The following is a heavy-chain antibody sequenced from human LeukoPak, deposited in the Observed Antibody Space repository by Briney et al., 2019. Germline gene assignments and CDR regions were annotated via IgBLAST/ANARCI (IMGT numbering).Heavy chain of an antibody. CDR1: GFTVRSNY. V-gene: IGHV3-66*01. J-gene: IGHJ4*02. D-gene: IGHD6-13*01. Sequence: GGSLRLSCAASGFTVRSNYMSRVRQAPGKGLEWVSVTYSGGSTYYADSVKGRFTISRDNSKNTLYLQMNSLRAEDTAVYYCARAPSWSSKGGDYWGQGTLVTVSS. CDR3: ARAPSWSSKGGDY. CDR2: TYSGGST.